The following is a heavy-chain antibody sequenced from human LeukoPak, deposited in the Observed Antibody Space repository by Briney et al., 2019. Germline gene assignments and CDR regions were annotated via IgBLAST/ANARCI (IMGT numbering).Heavy chain of an antibody. CDR2: ISGSGGST. CDR3: ATYSNGWPYYSYAVDV. CDR1: GFTFSSYA. Sequence: PGGSLRLSCAASGFTFSSYAMTWVRQAPRKGLESVSVISGSGGSTYYADPVKGRFTISRDRARNTVYLQMNSLRVEDTAVYYCATYSNGWPYYSYAVDVWGQGTTVTVSS. D-gene: IGHD6-19*01. V-gene: IGHV3-23*01. J-gene: IGHJ6*02.